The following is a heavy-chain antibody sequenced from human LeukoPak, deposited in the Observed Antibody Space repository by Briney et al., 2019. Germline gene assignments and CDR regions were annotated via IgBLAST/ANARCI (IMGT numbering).Heavy chain of an antibody. Sequence: PSETLSLTCTVSGGSISSYYWSWIRQPPGKGLEWIGYIYYSGSTNCNPSLKSRVTISVDTSKNQFSLKLSSVTAADTAVYYCARGVVAATPKGDWFDPWGQGTLVTVSS. D-gene: IGHD2-15*01. CDR1: GGSISSYY. CDR2: IYYSGST. J-gene: IGHJ5*02. CDR3: ARGVVAATPKGDWFDP. V-gene: IGHV4-59*01.